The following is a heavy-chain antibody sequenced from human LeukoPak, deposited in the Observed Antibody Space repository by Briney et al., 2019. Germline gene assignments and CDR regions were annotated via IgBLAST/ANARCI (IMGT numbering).Heavy chain of an antibody. CDR2: IYHGGTT. V-gene: IGHV4-4*02. CDR1: GGSISSNDW. J-gene: IGHJ5*02. D-gene: IGHD6-13*01. Sequence: SETLSLTCGVSGGSISSNDWWSWVRQPPGKGLEWIGEIYHGGTTNYNRSLRSRVTISVDKSKNQFSLNLKSVTAADTAVYYCARGVVGAAAGHNWFDPWGQGILVTVSS. CDR3: ARGVVGAAAGHNWFDP.